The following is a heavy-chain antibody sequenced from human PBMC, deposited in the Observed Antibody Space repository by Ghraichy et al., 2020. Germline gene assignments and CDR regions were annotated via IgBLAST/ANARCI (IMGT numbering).Heavy chain of an antibody. Sequence: GGSLRLSCAASGFTFSSYSMNWVRQAPGKGLEWVSSISSSSSYIYYADSVKGRFTISRDNAKNSLYLQMNSLRAEDTAVYYCARDLKYCSGGSCYRSRFDYWGQGTLVTVSS. CDR1: GFTFSSYS. J-gene: IGHJ4*02. V-gene: IGHV3-21*01. D-gene: IGHD2-15*01. CDR2: ISSSSSYI. CDR3: ARDLKYCSGGSCYRSRFDY.